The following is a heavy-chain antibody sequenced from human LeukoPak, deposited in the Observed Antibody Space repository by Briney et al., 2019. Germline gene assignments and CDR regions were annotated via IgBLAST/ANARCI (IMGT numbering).Heavy chain of an antibody. CDR1: GGTFSSYA. CDR2: IIPILGIA. CDR3: ASAITGTSQYYYYGMDV. J-gene: IGHJ6*02. Sequence: SVKVSCKASGGTFSSYAISWVRQAPGQGLEWMGRIIPILGIANYAQKFQGGVTITADKSTSTAYMELSSLRSEDTAVYYCASAITGTSQYYYYGMDVWGQGTTVTVSS. D-gene: IGHD1-7*01. V-gene: IGHV1-69*04.